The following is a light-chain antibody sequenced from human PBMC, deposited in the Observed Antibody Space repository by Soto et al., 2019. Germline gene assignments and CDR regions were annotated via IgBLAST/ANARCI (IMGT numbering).Light chain of an antibody. CDR2: KAS. Sequence: DIQMTQSPSTLSGSVGDRVTITCRASQTISSWLAWYQQKPGKAPKLLIYKASTLTSGVPSRVSGSGSGTEFALTISSLQPDDFATYYCQHYNSYSEAFGQGTKVELK. CDR1: QTISSW. CDR3: QHYNSYSEA. V-gene: IGKV1-5*03. J-gene: IGKJ1*01.